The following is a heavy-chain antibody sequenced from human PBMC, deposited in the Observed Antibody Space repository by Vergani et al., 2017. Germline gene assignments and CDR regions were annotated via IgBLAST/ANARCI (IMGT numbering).Heavy chain of an antibody. D-gene: IGHD5-24*01. J-gene: IGHJ6*03. CDR1: GYTFTSYG. CDR3: ARTDGYNPYYYYFYMDV. Sequence: QVQLVQSGAEVKKPGASVKVSCKASGYTFTSYGISWVRQAPGQGLEWMGWISAYNGNTNYAQKLQGRVTMTTDTSTSTAYMELRSLRSDDTAVYYCARTDGYNPYYYYFYMDVWGKGTTVTVSS. CDR2: ISAYNGNT. V-gene: IGHV1-18*04.